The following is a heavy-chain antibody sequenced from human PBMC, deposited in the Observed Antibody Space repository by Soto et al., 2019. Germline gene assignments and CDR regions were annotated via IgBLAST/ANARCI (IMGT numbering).Heavy chain of an antibody. CDR2: INHSGST. CDR3: ARALSGSYYTDY. Sequence: QVQLQQWGAGLLKPSETLSLTCAVYGGSFSGYYWSWIRQPPGKGLEWIGEINHSGSTNYNPSLNSRVTISVDTSKNQFSLKLSSVTAADTAVYYCARALSGSYYTDYWGQGTLVTVSS. J-gene: IGHJ4*02. V-gene: IGHV4-34*01. CDR1: GGSFSGYY. D-gene: IGHD1-26*01.